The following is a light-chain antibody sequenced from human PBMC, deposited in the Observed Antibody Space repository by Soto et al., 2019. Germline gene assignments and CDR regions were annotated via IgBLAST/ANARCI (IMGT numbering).Light chain of an antibody. J-gene: IGLJ1*01. Sequence: QFALTQPASVSGSPGQSITISCTGTSSDVGGYNYVSWYQQHPGKAPKLIIYEVSHRPSGVSNRFSGSKSGNTASLTISGLQAEDEADYYCSSYTSSSTYVFGTGTKLTVL. CDR2: EVS. V-gene: IGLV2-14*01. CDR1: SSDVGGYNY. CDR3: SSYTSSSTYV.